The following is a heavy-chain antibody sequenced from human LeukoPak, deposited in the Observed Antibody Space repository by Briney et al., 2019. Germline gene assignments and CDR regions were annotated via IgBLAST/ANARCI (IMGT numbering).Heavy chain of an antibody. J-gene: IGHJ4*02. CDR1: SGSFSGYY. D-gene: IGHD3-3*01. CDR3: ARRYYDSGYYFDY. CDR2: INHSGST. V-gene: IGHV4-34*01. Sequence: PSETLSLTCAVYSGSFSGYYWSWIRQPPGKGLEWIGEINHSGSTNYNPSLKSRVTISVDTSKNQFSLKLSSVTAADTAVYYCARRYYDSGYYFDYWGQGTLVTVSS.